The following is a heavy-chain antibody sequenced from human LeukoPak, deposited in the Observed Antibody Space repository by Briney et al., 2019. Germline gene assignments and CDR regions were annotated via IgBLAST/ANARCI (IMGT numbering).Heavy chain of an antibody. Sequence: SETLSFTCAVYGGSFSGYNWSWIRQPPGKGMEWIGEINHSGSTNYNPSLKSRVTISVDTSKNQFSLKLSSVTAADTAVYYCARGRLIVVVPAANIPLFDYWGQGTLVTVSS. V-gene: IGHV4-34*01. D-gene: IGHD2-2*01. CDR3: ARGRLIVVVPAANIPLFDY. J-gene: IGHJ4*02. CDR1: GGSFSGYN. CDR2: INHSGST.